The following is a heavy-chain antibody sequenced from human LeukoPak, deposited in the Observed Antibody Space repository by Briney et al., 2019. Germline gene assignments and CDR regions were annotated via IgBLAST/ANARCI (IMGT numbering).Heavy chain of an antibody. CDR3: ARLALYYDYVWGSYTNYYFDY. V-gene: IGHV3-23*01. CDR2: ISGSGGST. J-gene: IGHJ4*02. D-gene: IGHD3-16*01. CDR1: GFTFSSYA. Sequence: GGSLRLSCAASGFTFSSYAMSWVRQAPGKGLEWVSAISGSGGSTYYADSVKGRFTISRDNSKNTLYLQMNSLRAEDTAVYYCARLALYYDYVWGSYTNYYFDYWGQGTLVTVSS.